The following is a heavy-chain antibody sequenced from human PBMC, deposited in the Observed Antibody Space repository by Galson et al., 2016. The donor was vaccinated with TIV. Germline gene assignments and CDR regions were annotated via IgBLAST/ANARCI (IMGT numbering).Heavy chain of an antibody. CDR2: ISSDGTNA. CDR1: GFTFSAYR. V-gene: IGHV3-30*03. Sequence: SLRLSCAASGFTFSAYRMDWVRQAPGKGLEWVAVISSDGTNAHYADSMKGRFTISRDNSGNTLYLQMNNLRSEDTAVYYCATDGRDAYNPYFDSWGQGTLVTVSP. CDR3: ATDGRDAYNPYFDS. D-gene: IGHD5-24*01. J-gene: IGHJ4*02.